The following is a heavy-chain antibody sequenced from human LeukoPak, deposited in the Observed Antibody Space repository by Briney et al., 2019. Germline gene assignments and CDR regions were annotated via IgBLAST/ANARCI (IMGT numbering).Heavy chain of an antibody. V-gene: IGHV3-53*05. CDR1: GFTVSSNY. D-gene: IGHD4-23*01. J-gene: IGHJ6*02. CDR2: IYAGGSI. Sequence: GGSLRLSCAASGFTVSSNYISWVRQAPGQGLEWVSVIYAGGSIYYADSVKGRFTISRDNAKNSLYLQMNGLRAEDTALYYCAKGYYGGNSSGFRNGMDVWGQGTTVTVSS. CDR3: AKGYYGGNSSGFRNGMDV.